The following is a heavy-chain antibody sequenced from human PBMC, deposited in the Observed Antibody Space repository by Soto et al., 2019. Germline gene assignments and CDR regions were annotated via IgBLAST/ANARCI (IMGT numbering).Heavy chain of an antibody. CDR1: GYTFSSYG. J-gene: IGHJ6*02. Sequence: GASVKVSCKASGYTFSSYGISWVRQAPGQGLEWMGWISAFNGNTKYAQKFQGRVTMTSDTSTSTAYMELGTLRSDDTAVYYCARDTAGYCSGGSCYQYYYYGLDVWGQGTTVTVSS. V-gene: IGHV1-18*01. CDR3: ARDTAGYCSGGSCYQYYYYGLDV. D-gene: IGHD2-15*01. CDR2: ISAFNGNT.